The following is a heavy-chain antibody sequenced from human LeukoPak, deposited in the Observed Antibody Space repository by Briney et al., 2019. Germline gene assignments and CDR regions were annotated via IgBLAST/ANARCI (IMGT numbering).Heavy chain of an antibody. J-gene: IGHJ4*02. V-gene: IGHV4-38-2*01. D-gene: IGHD3-10*01. CDR1: GYSVSRGYY. Sequence: SETLSLTCAVSGYSVSRGYYWGWIRQSPGKGLEWIGSIYHSGSTYYSPSLRSRITISVDTSKNQFSLKLSSVTAADTAVYYCARRGITMVRGRYRGSPNHYFDYWGQGTLVTVSS. CDR3: ARRGITMVRGRYRGSPNHYFDY. CDR2: IYHSGST.